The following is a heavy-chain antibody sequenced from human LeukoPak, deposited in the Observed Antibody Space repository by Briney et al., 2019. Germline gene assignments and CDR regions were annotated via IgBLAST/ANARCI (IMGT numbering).Heavy chain of an antibody. J-gene: IGHJ5*02. V-gene: IGHV3-21*01. D-gene: IGHD1-26*01. CDR3: ARARKYSGSYFINP. Sequence: PGGSLRLSCAASGFTFSSYSMNWVRQAPGKGLEWVSSISSSGSYIYYADSVKGRFTISRDNAKNSLYLQMNSLRAEDTAVYYCARARKYSGSYFINPWGQGTLVTVSS. CDR1: GFTFSSYS. CDR2: ISSSGSYI.